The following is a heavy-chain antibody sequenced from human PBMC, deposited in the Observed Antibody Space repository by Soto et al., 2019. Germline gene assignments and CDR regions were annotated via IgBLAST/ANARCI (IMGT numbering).Heavy chain of an antibody. CDR1: GFTFNIYS. CDR3: ARETLTIDY. Sequence: GGSLRLSCAASGFTFNIYSMDWVRQAPGKGLEWVSYISSSGSTIYYADSVKGRFTISRDNAKNSLYLQMNSLRDEDTAVYYCARETLTIDYWGQGTLVTVSS. V-gene: IGHV3-48*02. CDR2: ISSSGSTI. J-gene: IGHJ4*02. D-gene: IGHD4-17*01.